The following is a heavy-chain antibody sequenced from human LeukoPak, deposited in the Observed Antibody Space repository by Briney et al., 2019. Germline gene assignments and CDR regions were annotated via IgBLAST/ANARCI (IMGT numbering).Heavy chain of an antibody. CDR3: ASERGATQYFDY. CDR2: MNPNSGNT. J-gene: IGHJ4*02. Sequence: ASVKVFCKASGYTFTSYDINWVRQATGQGLEWMGWMNPNSGNTGYAQKFQGRVTMTRNTSISTAYMELSSLRSEDTAVYYCASERGATQYFDYWGQGTLVTVSS. V-gene: IGHV1-8*01. D-gene: IGHD1-1*01. CDR1: GYTFTSYD.